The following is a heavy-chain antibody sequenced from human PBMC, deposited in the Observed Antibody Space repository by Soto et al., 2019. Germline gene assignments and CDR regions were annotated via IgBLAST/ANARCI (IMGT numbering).Heavy chain of an antibody. CDR2: ISYDGSNK. J-gene: IGHJ6*03. CDR1: GFTFSSYG. CDR3: ARDYDFWSGPYYYYYLLDL. V-gene: IGHV3-30*03. D-gene: IGHD3-3*01. Sequence: GGSLRLSCAASGFTFSSYGMHWVRQAPGKGLEWVAVISYDGSNKYYADSVKGRFTISRDNSKNTLYLQMNSLRAEDTAVYYCARDYDFWSGPYYYYYLLDLRGKGTKVTVS.